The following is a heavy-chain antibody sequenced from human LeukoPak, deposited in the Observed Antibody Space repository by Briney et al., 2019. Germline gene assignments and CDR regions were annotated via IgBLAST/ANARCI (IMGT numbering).Heavy chain of an antibody. J-gene: IGHJ6*02. V-gene: IGHV3-7*01. CDR1: GFTFSDSW. CDR2: MNQDGSAK. D-gene: IGHD3-16*01. Sequence: GGSLRLSCAASGFTFSDSWMSWVRQAPGKGLEWVANMNQDGSAKDYVDSVKGRFIISRDNARNSLYLQMSSLRAEDTAVYYCATYTHWVAGDVWGQGTTVTVSS. CDR3: ATYTHWVAGDV.